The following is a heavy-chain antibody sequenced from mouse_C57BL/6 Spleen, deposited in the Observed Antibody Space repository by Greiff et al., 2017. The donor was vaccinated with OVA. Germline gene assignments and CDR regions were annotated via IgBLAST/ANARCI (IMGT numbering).Heavy chain of an antibody. CDR1: GFSLTSYA. CDR2: IWTGGGT. Sequence: VKLVESGPGLVAPSQSLSITCTVSGFSLTSYAISWVRQPPGKGLEWLGVIWTGGGTNYNSALKSRLSISKDNSKSQVFLKMNSLQTDDTARYYCARNRGDSSGYPYAMDYWGQGTSVTVSS. J-gene: IGHJ4*01. V-gene: IGHV2-9-1*01. CDR3: ARNRGDSSGYPYAMDY. D-gene: IGHD3-2*02.